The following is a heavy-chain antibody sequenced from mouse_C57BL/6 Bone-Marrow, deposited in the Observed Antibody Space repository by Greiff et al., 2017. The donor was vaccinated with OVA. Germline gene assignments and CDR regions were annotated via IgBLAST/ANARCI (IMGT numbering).Heavy chain of an antibody. D-gene: IGHD2-4*01. CDR3: ARRGYDYDVWFAY. V-gene: IGHV1-9*01. J-gene: IGHJ3*01. Sequence: VQLQESGAELMKPGASVKLSCKATGYTFTGYWIEWVKQRPGHGLEWIGEILPGSGSTNSNAKFKGKATFPADTSSTTAYMQLSSLTTEDSAIDYCARRGYDYDVWFAYWGQGTLVTVSA. CDR2: ILPGSGST. CDR1: GYTFTGYW.